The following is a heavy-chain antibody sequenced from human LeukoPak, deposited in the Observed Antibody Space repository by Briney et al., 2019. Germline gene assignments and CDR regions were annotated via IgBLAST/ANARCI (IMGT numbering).Heavy chain of an antibody. CDR2: IRYDGSNK. V-gene: IGHV3-30*02. Sequence: GGSLRLSCAASGFTFSSYGMHWVRQAPGKGLEWVAFIRYDGSNKYYADSVKGRFTISRDNSKNTLYLQMNSLRAEDTAVYYCAKDPAGTTNYYMDVWGKGTTVTVSS. D-gene: IGHD1-7*01. CDR1: GFTFSSYG. CDR3: AKDPAGTTNYYMDV. J-gene: IGHJ6*03.